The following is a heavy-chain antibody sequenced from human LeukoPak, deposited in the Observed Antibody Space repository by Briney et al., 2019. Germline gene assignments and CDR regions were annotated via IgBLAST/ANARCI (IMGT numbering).Heavy chain of an antibody. Sequence: GGYLRLSCAASGFTFSDYWMTWVRQAPGKGLEWVAHIKQDGSEKYYVDSVKGRFTISRDNAKNLQYLQMSSLRAEDTAVYYCARGWNYAFRFDDWGQGTLVTVSS. CDR1: GFTFSDYW. CDR2: IKQDGSEK. V-gene: IGHV3-7*01. CDR3: ARGWNYAFRFDD. D-gene: IGHD1-7*01. J-gene: IGHJ4*02.